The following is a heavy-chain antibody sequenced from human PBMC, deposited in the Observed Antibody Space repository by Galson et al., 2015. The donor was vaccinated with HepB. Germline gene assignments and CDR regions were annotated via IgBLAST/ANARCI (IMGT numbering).Heavy chain of an antibody. CDR3: ATDRFAWDYGAPPYYLDY. Sequence: SLRLSCAASGFTFTNYALHWVRQAPGKGLEWAAVISYDGTKKYYADSVKGRFAISRDNSKSTLFLQIYSLRVEDTAVYYCATDRFAWDYGAPPYYLDYWGQGTLVTVSS. CDR2: ISYDGTKK. V-gene: IGHV3-30*09. CDR1: GFTFTNYA. J-gene: IGHJ4*02. D-gene: IGHD4-17*01.